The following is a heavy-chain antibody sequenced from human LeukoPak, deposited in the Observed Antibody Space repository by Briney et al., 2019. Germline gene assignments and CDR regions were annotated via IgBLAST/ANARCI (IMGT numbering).Heavy chain of an antibody. CDR2: IYYSGST. CDR3: ASNSFDYYGSGSYSVDY. D-gene: IGHD3-10*01. CDR1: GGSISTYY. V-gene: IGHV4-59*12. Sequence: SETLSLTCSVSGGSISTYYWTWIRQPPGNGLEWIGYIYYSGSTNYNPSLKSRVTISLDTSKNQFSLKLSSVTAADTAVYYCASNSFDYYGSGSYSVDYWGQGTLVTVSS. J-gene: IGHJ4*02.